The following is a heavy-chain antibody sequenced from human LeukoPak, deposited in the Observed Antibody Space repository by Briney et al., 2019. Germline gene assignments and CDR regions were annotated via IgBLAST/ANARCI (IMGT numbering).Heavy chain of an antibody. CDR1: GFTFSSYA. CDR2: IRGSGGRT. CDR3: AKDYGDYQGAFDI. V-gene: IGHV3-23*01. D-gene: IGHD4-17*01. J-gene: IGHJ3*02. Sequence: PGGSLRLSCVAPGFTFSSYAMIWVRQAPGKGLEWVSGIRGSGGRTYYADSVKGRVTMSRDNSKDTLYLQMNSLRAEDTAVYYCAKDYGDYQGAFDIWGQGTLVTVSS.